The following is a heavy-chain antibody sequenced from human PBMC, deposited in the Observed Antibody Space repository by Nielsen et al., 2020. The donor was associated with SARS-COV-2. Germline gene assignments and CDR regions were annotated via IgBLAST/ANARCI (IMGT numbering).Heavy chain of an antibody. D-gene: IGHD4-17*01. CDR2: ISYDGSNK. V-gene: IGHV3-30*03. Sequence: GGSLRLSCAASGFTFSSYGMHWVRQAPGKGLEWVAVISYDGSNKYYADSVKGRFTISRDNSKNTLYLQMNSLRAEDTAVYYCARPLWNDFGDYGALVFDIWGQGTMVTVSS. CDR3: ARPLWNDFGDYGALVFDI. J-gene: IGHJ3*02. CDR1: GFTFSSYG.